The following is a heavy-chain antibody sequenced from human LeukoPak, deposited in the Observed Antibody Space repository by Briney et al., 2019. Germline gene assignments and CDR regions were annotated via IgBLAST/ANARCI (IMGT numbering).Heavy chain of an antibody. Sequence: GGSLRLSCAASAFNFTTYWMTWARQAPGKGLEWVANIKQDGSEKYYVDSVKGRFTISRDNAKNSLFLQMNSLRAEDTAVYYCAKSRGYSYGSHTFDIWGQGTMVTVSS. J-gene: IGHJ3*02. CDR2: IKQDGSEK. CDR3: AKSRGYSYGSHTFDI. V-gene: IGHV3-7*01. D-gene: IGHD5-18*01. CDR1: AFNFTTYW.